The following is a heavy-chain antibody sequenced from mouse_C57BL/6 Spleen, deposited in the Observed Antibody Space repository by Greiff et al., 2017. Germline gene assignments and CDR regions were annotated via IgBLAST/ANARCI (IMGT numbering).Heavy chain of an antibody. CDR2: ISDGGSYT. CDR3: ERGITTVLAPDD. CDR1: GFTFSSYA. J-gene: IGHJ2*01. Sequence: EVQLVESGGGLVKPGGSLKLSCAASGFTFSSYAMSWVRQTPEKRLEWVATISDGGSYTYYPDNVKGRFTISRDNAKNNLYLQMSHLKSEDTAMYFCERGITTVLAPDDWGQGTTLTVYS. D-gene: IGHD1-1*01. V-gene: IGHV5-4*01.